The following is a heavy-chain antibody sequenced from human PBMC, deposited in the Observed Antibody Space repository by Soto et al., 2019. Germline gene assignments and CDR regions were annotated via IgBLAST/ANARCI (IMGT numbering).Heavy chain of an antibody. V-gene: IGHV4-31*03. CDR1: GGSITSSGYY. CDR3: ARGGGSTKVDY. D-gene: IGHD2-2*01. J-gene: IGHJ4*02. CDR2: TSNSGST. Sequence: QVQLQESGPGLVKPSQTLSLTCTVSGGSITSSGYYWSWIRQHPGEGLEWIGFTSNSGSTSYNPSLKSRVTVSLVTSSNQFSLNLKSVPAADTAVYYCARGGGSTKVDYWGQGTLVTVS.